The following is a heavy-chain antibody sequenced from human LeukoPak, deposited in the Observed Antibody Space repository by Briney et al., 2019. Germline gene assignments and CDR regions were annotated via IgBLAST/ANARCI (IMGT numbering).Heavy chain of an antibody. CDR3: AKDGHVTYHYFHMDV. V-gene: IGHV3-23*01. Sequence: GGSLRLSCAISGFTFNSHAMSWVRQAPGKGLVWLSCISATSGATWYADSVKGRFTISRDNSKNTLYLQMNDLRAEDTAIYYCAKDGHVTYHYFHMDVWGKGTTVTVSS. CDR1: GFTFNSHA. J-gene: IGHJ6*03. CDR2: ISATSGAT. D-gene: IGHD3-10*02.